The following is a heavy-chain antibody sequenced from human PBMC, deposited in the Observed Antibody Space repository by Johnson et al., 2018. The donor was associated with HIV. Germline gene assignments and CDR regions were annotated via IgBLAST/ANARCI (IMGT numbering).Heavy chain of an antibody. CDR3: AREGEVGRAFDI. D-gene: IGHD3-16*01. CDR2: TSYDGGNK. V-gene: IGHV3-30*04. J-gene: IGHJ3*02. Sequence: QVQLVESGGGLVQPGRSLRLSCAASGFTFSSYSLHWVRQAPGKGLEWVAVTSYDGGNKYYADSVKGRFTISRDNSKNTLYLQMNSLRAEDTAVYYCAREGEVGRAFDIWGQGTMVTVSS. CDR1: GFTFSSYS.